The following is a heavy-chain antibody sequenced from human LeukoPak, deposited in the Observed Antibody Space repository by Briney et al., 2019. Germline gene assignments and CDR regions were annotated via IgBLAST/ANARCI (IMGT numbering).Heavy chain of an antibody. CDR1: GGTFTIYA. J-gene: IGHJ5*02. D-gene: IGHD2-2*01. V-gene: IGHV1-69*13. CDR2: IIPIFGTA. CDR3: ASGVEYQLLQGNWFDP. Sequence: SVTVSFKASGGTFTIYAISWVRQAPGQGLEWMGGIIPIFGTANYAQKFQGRVTITADESTSTAYMELSSLRSEDTAVYYCASGVEYQLLQGNWFDPWGQGTLVTVSS.